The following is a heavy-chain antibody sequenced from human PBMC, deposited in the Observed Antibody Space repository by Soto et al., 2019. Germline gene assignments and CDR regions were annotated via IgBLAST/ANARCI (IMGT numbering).Heavy chain of an antibody. CDR2: IGTAGDT. Sequence: EVQLVESGGGLVQPGGSLRLSCAASGLTFSRYDMHWVRQATGGRLEWVSAIGTAGDTYYPGSVRGRFTISRENAKNSVYLQMNSLRPGDTAVYYGASADRSGYYPFWGQGTLVTVSS. D-gene: IGHD3-22*01. V-gene: IGHV3-13*04. J-gene: IGHJ4*02. CDR1: GLTFSRYD. CDR3: ASADRSGYYPF.